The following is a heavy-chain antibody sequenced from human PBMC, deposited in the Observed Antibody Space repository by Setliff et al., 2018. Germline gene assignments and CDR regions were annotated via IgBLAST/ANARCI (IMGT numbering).Heavy chain of an antibody. CDR2: FTPILLTP. V-gene: IGHV1-69*06. CDR1: GGTFDSYS. J-gene: IGHJ4*02. D-gene: IGHD3-3*01. Sequence: KASGGTFDSYSFTWLRQAPGQGLEWVGGFTPILLTPNYAQKFQGRITITADKSTSTAYMELSGLRSDDTAVYFCARPRSPKISIFGVTPFDYWGQGTLVTVSS. CDR3: ARPRSPKISIFGVTPFDY.